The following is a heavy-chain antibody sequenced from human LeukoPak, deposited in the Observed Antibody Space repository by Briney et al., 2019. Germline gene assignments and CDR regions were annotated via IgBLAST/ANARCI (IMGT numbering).Heavy chain of an antibody. D-gene: IGHD6-13*01. V-gene: IGHV1-69*04. J-gene: IGHJ3*02. CDR3: ARGNPASSWYQDAFDI. CDR1: GSTFSSYA. CDR2: IIPILGIA. Sequence: SVKVSCKASGSTFSSYAISWVRQAPGQGLEWMGRIIPILGIANYAQKFQGRVTITADKSTSTAYMELSSLRSEDTAVYYCARGNPASSWYQDAFDIWGQGTMVTVSS.